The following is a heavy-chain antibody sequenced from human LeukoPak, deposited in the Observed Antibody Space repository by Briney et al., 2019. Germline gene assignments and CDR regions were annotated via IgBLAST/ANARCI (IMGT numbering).Heavy chain of an antibody. V-gene: IGHV3-53*05. D-gene: IGHD3-10*01. CDR1: GFTVANDR. J-gene: IGHJ4*02. CDR2: VYGGGNT. CDR3: VRERFGAIVEN. Sequence: QPEGSLRLSCAASGFTVANDRMSWVRQPPGKGLEWVSTVYGGGNTAYTDSVKGRFTISRDTSKNTLLLQMNSLRAEDTAVYFRVRERFGAIVENWGQGALVIVSS.